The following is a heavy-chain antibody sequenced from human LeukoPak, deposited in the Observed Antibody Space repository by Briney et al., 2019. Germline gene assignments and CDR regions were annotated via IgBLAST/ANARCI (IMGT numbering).Heavy chain of an antibody. Sequence: PGGSLRLSCAASGFTFSSYGMHWVRQAPGKGLEWMAFIRYDGSNKYYADSVKGRFTISRDNSKNTLYLQMNSLRAEDTAVYYCAKDCGGSCYSSAFDIWGQGTMVTVSS. CDR2: IRYDGSNK. J-gene: IGHJ3*02. CDR3: AKDCGGSCYSSAFDI. D-gene: IGHD2-15*01. CDR1: GFTFSSYG. V-gene: IGHV3-30*02.